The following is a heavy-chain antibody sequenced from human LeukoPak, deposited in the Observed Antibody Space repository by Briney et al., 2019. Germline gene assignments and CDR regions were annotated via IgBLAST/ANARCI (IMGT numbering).Heavy chain of an antibody. D-gene: IGHD3-9*01. Sequence: AGSLRLSCAASGFTFSSYSMNWVRQAPGKGLEWVSYISSSSSTIYYADSVKGRFTISRDNAKNSLYLQMNSLRAEDTAVYYCARGMGDILTGYEYYFDYWGQGTLVTVSS. CDR3: ARGMGDILTGYEYYFDY. V-gene: IGHV3-48*01. J-gene: IGHJ4*02. CDR2: ISSSSSTI. CDR1: GFTFSSYS.